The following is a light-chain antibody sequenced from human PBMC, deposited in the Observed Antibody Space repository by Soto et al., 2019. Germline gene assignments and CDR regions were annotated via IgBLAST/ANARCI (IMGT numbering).Light chain of an antibody. CDR3: QQYNSYST. CDR1: QSIYTW. CDR2: MAS. J-gene: IGKJ1*01. V-gene: IGKV1-5*03. Sequence: DIQMTQSPSTLSASVGDRVTITCRANQSIYTWLAWYQHKPGKAPKFLIYMASSLENGVPSRFSGSGSGTEFTLTISSLQPDDFAIYYCQQYNSYSTFGQGTKVDIK.